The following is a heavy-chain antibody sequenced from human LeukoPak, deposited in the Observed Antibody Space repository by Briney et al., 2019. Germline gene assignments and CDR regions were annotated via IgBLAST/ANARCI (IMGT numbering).Heavy chain of an antibody. J-gene: IGHJ4*02. CDR3: ARARATGSVTIGI. CDR2: MSNDGNSK. D-gene: IGHD4-17*01. CDR1: GFTFSSYT. Sequence: RSXRLSCAASGFTFSSYTMHWVRQAPGKGLEGVAVMSNDGNSKYYAGSVKGRFTISRDTSKSTLDLQMNGLRPEDTAVYYCARARATGSVTIGIWGQGTLVTVSS. V-gene: IGHV3-30-3*01.